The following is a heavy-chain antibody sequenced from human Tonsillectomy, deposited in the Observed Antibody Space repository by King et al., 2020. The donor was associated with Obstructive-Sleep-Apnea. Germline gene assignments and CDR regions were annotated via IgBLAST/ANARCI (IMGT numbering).Heavy chain of an antibody. Sequence: QLVQSGAEVKKPGESPKISCKSSGYNFSNFWIAWVRPMTGKGMEWMGIIYPGDSDTRYSPYFQGQVTISADKSITTAYLQWSGLKASDTAIYFCARHASYSFCLSPSNLHFWGQGTLVTVSS. CDR1: GYNFSNFW. V-gene: IGHV5-51*01. CDR2: IYPGDSDT. J-gene: IGHJ4*02. D-gene: IGHD5-18*01. CDR3: ARHASYSFCLSPSNLHF.